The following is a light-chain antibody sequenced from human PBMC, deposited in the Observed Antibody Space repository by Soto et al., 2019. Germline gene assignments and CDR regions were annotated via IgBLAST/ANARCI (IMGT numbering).Light chain of an antibody. CDR2: DVS. J-gene: IGLJ7*01. CDR1: SSDVGGYNY. Sequence: QSALTQPASVSGSPGQSITISCTGTSSDVGGYNYVSWYQQHPGKAPKLMIYDVSNRPSGVSNRFSGSKSVNTASLTISGLQAEDEADYYCSSYTSSSTHAVFGRGTQLTVL. V-gene: IGLV2-14*01. CDR3: SSYTSSSTHAV.